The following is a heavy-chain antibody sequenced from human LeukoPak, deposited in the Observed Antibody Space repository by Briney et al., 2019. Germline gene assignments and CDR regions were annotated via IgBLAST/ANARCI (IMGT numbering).Heavy chain of an antibody. V-gene: IGHV1-69*13. CDR3: ASARDGPDYSDN. CDR1: GGTFSSYA. J-gene: IGHJ4*02. CDR2: IIPIFGTA. D-gene: IGHD5-24*01. Sequence: SVKVSCKASGGTFSSYAISWVRQAPGQGLEWMGGIIPIFGTANYAQKFQGRVTITADESTSTAYMELSSLRSEDTAVYYCASARDGPDYSDNWGQGTLVTVSS.